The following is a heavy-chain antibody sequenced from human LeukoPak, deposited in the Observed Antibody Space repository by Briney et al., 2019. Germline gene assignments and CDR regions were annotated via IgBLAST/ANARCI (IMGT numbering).Heavy chain of an antibody. J-gene: IGHJ4*02. D-gene: IGHD3-10*01. CDR1: GFTFSSYA. CDR3: AKGNRYYYGSGSYSNWYYFDY. Sequence: GGSLRLSCAASGFTFSSYAMSWVRQAPGKGLEWVSAISGSGGSTYYADSVKGRFTISRDNSKNTLYLQMNSLRAEDTAVYYCAKGNRYYYGSGSYSNWYYFDYWGQGTLVTVSS. CDR2: ISGSGGST. V-gene: IGHV3-23*01.